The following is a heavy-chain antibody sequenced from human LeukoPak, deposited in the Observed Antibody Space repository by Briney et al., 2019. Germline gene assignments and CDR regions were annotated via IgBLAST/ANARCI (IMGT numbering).Heavy chain of an antibody. CDR1: GFTFDDYA. CDR2: ISWNSGSI. D-gene: IGHD6-13*01. CDR3: AKQQLVLSGDPDAFDI. V-gene: IGHV3-9*01. Sequence: AGGSLRLSCAASGFTFDDYAMHWVRQAPGKGLEWVSGISWNSGSIGYADSVKGRFTISRDNAKNSLYLQMNSLRAEDTALYYCAKQQLVLSGDPDAFDIWGQGTMVTVSS. J-gene: IGHJ3*02.